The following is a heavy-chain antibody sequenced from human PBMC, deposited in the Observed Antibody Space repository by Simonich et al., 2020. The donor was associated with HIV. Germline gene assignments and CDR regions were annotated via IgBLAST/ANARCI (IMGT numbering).Heavy chain of an antibody. CDR1: GYSISSGYY. CDR3: YGDYGEYYFDH. Sequence: QVQLQESGPGLVKPSETLSLTCAVSGYSISSGYYWGWIRQPPGKGLEWMGRIYLSWGTYSNPSLKGRVTISVDTSKNQFSLKMSSLTAADTAVYYCYGDYGEYYFDHWSQGTLVTVSS. J-gene: IGHJ4*02. D-gene: IGHD4-17*01. V-gene: IGHV4-38-2*01. CDR2: IYLSWGT.